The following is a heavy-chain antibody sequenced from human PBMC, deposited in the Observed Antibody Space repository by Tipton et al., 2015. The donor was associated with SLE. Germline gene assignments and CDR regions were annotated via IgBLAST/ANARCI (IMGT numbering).Heavy chain of an antibody. D-gene: IGHD5-24*01. CDR3: ARAGVDEP. CDR1: GGSISSHY. Sequence: TLSLTCTVSGGSISSHYWSWIRQPPGKGLEWIGYIYYSGSTNYNPSLKSRVTISVDTSKNQFSLKLSSVTAADTAVYYWARAGVDEPWGQGTLVTVSS. CDR2: IYYSGST. J-gene: IGHJ5*02. V-gene: IGHV4-59*11.